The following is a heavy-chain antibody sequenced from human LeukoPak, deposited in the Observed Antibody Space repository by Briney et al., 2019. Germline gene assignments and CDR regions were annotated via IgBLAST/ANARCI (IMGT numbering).Heavy chain of an antibody. CDR2: ITGGHYAT. CDR1: GFSFSSFA. V-gene: IGHV3-23*01. J-gene: IGHJ5*02. CDR3: TKDPNGDYIGAFDP. D-gene: IGHD4-17*01. Sequence: GGSLRLSCATSGFSFSSFAMTWVRQAPGKGLEWVSSITGGHYATYNTDSVKGRFTISRDNAKNMLYPQMNSLRADDTAIYYCTKDPNGDYIGAFDPWGQGTLVTVSS.